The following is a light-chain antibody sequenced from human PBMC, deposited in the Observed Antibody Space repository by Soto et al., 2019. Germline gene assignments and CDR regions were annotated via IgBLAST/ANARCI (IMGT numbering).Light chain of an antibody. CDR3: QQYNGFPWT. Sequence: VQMTQSPSTLSASVVDRVTITCRASQSISSWLAWYQQTPGRAPKLLIYKASSLESGVPARFSGSGSGTEFTLTISSLQPDDFATYYCQQYNGFPWTFGQGTKVDIK. J-gene: IGKJ1*01. CDR2: KAS. CDR1: QSISSW. V-gene: IGKV1-5*03.